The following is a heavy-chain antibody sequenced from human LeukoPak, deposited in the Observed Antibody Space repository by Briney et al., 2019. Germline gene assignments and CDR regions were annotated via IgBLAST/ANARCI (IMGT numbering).Heavy chain of an antibody. V-gene: IGHV1-69*04. CDR1: GGTFSSYA. D-gene: IGHD3-22*01. Sequence: ASVKVSCKASGGTFSSYAISWVRQAPGQGLEWMGRIIPILGIANYAQKFQGRVTITADKSTSTAYMELSSLRSEDTAVYYYARDYYYDSSGYCQFDYWGQGTLVTVSS. CDR2: IIPILGIA. J-gene: IGHJ4*02. CDR3: ARDYYYDSSGYCQFDY.